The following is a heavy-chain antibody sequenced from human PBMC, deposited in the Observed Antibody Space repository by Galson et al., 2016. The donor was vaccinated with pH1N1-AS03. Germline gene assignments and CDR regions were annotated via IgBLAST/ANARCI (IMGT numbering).Heavy chain of an antibody. CDR2: IYAGGGT. J-gene: IGHJ6*02. CDR1: GFTVSTNY. CDR3: ARDTDHYGMDV. Sequence: SLRLSCAASGFTVSTNYMTWVRQAPGKGLEWISVIYAGGGTHYADSVKGRFTISNDNYKNTVYLQMNSLRAEDTSVYYGARDTDHYGMDVWGHGTTVTVSS. V-gene: IGHV3-53*01.